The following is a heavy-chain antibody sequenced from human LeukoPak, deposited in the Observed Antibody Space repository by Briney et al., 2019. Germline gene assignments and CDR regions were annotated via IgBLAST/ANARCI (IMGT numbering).Heavy chain of an antibody. CDR2: MNPNSGNT. J-gene: IGHJ4*02. Sequence: GASVKVSCKASGYTFTSYDINWVRQATGQGLEWMGWMNPNSGNTGYAQKFQGRVTITRNTSISTAYMELSSLRSEDTAVYYCARDSSAAGTGGFDYWGQGTLVTVSS. V-gene: IGHV1-8*03. CDR1: GYTFTSYD. D-gene: IGHD6-13*01. CDR3: ARDSSAAGTGGFDY.